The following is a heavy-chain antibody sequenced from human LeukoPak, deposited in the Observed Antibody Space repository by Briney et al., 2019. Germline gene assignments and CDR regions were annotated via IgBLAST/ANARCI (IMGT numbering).Heavy chain of an antibody. CDR3: ARTGSTVTMLYPFDH. V-gene: IGHV4-59*01. D-gene: IGHD4-17*01. CDR2: IYYSGSA. J-gene: IGHJ4*02. CDR1: GGSIRSYY. Sequence: PSETLSLTCTVSGGSIRSYYWGWIRQPPGEGVEWIGDIYYSGSANYTPSLKSRVSISVDTPTNQLSLKLSSVTAAATAVYYCARTGSTVTMLYPFDHWGPGTLVTVSS.